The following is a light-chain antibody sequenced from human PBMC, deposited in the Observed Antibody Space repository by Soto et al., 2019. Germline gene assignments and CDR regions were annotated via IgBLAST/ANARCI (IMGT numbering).Light chain of an antibody. J-gene: IGKJ5*01. CDR1: QSVSTRS. CDR2: GAS. V-gene: IGKV3-20*01. Sequence: EIVLTQSPGTLSLSTGERATLSCRASQSVSTRSLAWYQQKPGQAPRLLISGASSRAADIPDRFSGSGSGTDFTLTINRLEPQDSAIYYCQQYVISVTFGQGTRLEVK. CDR3: QQYVISVT.